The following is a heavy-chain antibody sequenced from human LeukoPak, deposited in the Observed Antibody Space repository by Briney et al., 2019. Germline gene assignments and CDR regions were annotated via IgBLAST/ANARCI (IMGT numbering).Heavy chain of an antibody. J-gene: IGHJ5*02. Sequence: GGSLRLSCAASGFTFSSYAISWVRQAPGKGLEWVSSISGSGGNTFYADSVQGRFTISRDNSKNTLYLQMNSLRAEDTAVYYCAMYYSGSGSSRWFDPWGQGTLVTVSS. D-gene: IGHD3-10*01. CDR1: GFTFSSYA. V-gene: IGHV3-23*01. CDR2: ISGSGGNT. CDR3: AMYYSGSGSSRWFDP.